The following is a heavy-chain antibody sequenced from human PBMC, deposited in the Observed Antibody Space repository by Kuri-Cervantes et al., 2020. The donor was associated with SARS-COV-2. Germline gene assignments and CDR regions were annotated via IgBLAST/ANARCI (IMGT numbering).Heavy chain of an antibody. CDR1: GYSISSGYY. CDR2: IYHSGST. D-gene: IGHD6-6*01. Sequence: SETLSLTCAVSGYSISSGYYWGWIRQPPGKGLEWIGSIYHSGSTYYNPSLKSRVTISVDTSKNQFSLKLSSVTAADTAVYYCARQFVGYSSSSANYYYYYGMDVWGQGTTVTVSS. J-gene: IGHJ6*02. V-gene: IGHV4-38-2*01. CDR3: ARQFVGYSSSSANYYYYYGMDV.